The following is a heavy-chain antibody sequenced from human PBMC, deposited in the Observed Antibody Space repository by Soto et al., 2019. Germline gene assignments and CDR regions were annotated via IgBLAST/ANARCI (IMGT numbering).Heavy chain of an antibody. CDR2: INHSGRT. J-gene: IGHJ5*02. D-gene: IGHD3-10*02. CDR1: GGSFSGYY. Sequence: QVQLQQWGAGLLKPSETLSLSCAVYGGSFSGYYWSWIRQPPGKGLEWIGEINHSGRTNYNPALKSRVTISVDTSKNQFSMTLSSVTAADTAVYYCASGSYYVRWLAPWGQGTLVTVSS. V-gene: IGHV4-34*02. CDR3: ASGSYYVRWLAP.